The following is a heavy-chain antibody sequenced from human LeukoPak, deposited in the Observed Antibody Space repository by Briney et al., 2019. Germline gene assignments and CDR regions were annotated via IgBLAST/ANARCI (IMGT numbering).Heavy chain of an antibody. CDR1: GFTVSSNY. CDR3: ASSGGDSSGYYYFQH. D-gene: IGHD3-22*01. Sequence: GGSLRLSCAASGFTVSSNYMSWVRQAPGKGLEGGSVIYSGGSTYYADSVTGRFTISRDNSKNTLYLQMNSLRAEDTAVYYCASSGGDSSGYYYFQHWGQGTLVTVSS. J-gene: IGHJ1*01. V-gene: IGHV3-53*01. CDR2: IYSGGST.